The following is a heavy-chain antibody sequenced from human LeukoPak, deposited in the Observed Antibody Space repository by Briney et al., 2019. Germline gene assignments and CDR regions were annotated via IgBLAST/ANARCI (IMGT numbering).Heavy chain of an antibody. CDR1: GGSISSYY. V-gene: IGHV4-4*07. Sequence: SETLSLTCTVSGGSISSYYWSWIRQPAGKGLEWIGRIYASGSTKYNPSLKSRVTMSVDTSKNQFSLKLNSVTAADTAVYYCARDLGYSGYEWANGSDNWGQGTLVTVSS. D-gene: IGHD5-12*01. CDR3: ARDLGYSGYEWANGSDN. CDR2: IYASGST. J-gene: IGHJ4*02.